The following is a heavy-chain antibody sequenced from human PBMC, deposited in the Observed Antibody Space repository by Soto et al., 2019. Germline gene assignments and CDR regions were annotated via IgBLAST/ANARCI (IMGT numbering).Heavy chain of an antibody. V-gene: IGHV4-34*01. Sequence: SETLSLTCGVYGGSFSGYQWNWIRQSPGQGLEWIGEINHSGTTKYNPSLESRINLSVDTSKKQFSLKMFSVTAVDTAIYYCARGWRFDPWGQGTQVTVSS. CDR1: GGSFSGYQ. CDR3: ARGWRFDP. CDR2: INHSGTT. J-gene: IGHJ5*02. D-gene: IGHD1-1*01.